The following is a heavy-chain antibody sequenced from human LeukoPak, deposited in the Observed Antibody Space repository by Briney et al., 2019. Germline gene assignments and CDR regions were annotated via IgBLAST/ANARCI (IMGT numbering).Heavy chain of an antibody. V-gene: IGHV3-30*18. CDR3: AKRLGYYDSSEGYFDY. Sequence: PGGSLRLSCAASGFTFSSYGMHWVRQAPGKGREWVAVISYDGGNKNYAEAVKGRFPISRDISKNRLYLHMNSLSAEDAAVYYCAKRLGYYDSSEGYFDYWGQGTLVTVSS. D-gene: IGHD3-22*01. CDR1: GFTFSSYG. CDR2: ISYDGGNK. J-gene: IGHJ4*02.